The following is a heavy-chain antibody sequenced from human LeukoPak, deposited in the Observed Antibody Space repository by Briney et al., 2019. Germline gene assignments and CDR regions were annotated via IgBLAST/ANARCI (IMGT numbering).Heavy chain of an antibody. CDR2: IYYSGST. CDR3: AREGVAVAGTNYFDY. J-gene: IGHJ4*02. CDR1: GGSISSGGYY. Sequence: SGTLSLTCSVSGGSISSGGYYWSWIRQHPGKGLEWIGYIYYSGSTYYNPSLKSRVTISVDTSKNQFSLKLSSVTAADTAVYYCAREGVAVAGTNYFDYWGQGTLVTVSS. D-gene: IGHD6-19*01. V-gene: IGHV4-31*03.